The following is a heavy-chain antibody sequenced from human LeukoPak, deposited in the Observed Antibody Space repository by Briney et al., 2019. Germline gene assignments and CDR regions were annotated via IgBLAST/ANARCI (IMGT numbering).Heavy chain of an antibody. CDR3: ASYGDSYEDAFDI. V-gene: IGHV4-4*07. D-gene: IGHD4-17*01. Sequence: SETLSLTCTVSGGSISSYYWSWIRQPAGKGLEWIGRIYTSGSTNYNPSLKSRVTMSVDTSKNQFSLRLSSVTAADTAVYYCASYGDSYEDAFDIWGQGTMVTVSS. J-gene: IGHJ3*02. CDR1: GGSISSYY. CDR2: IYTSGST.